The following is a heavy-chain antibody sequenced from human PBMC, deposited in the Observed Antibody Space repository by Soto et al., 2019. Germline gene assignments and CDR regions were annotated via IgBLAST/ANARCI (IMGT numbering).Heavy chain of an antibody. J-gene: IGHJ4*02. D-gene: IGHD4-17*01. V-gene: IGHV4-31*11. CDR3: ARGLVTTSWYYFDY. CDR1: GCSSSSGGYY. Sequence: PSETLSLTCAVSGCSSSSGGYYWSWIRQHPGKGLEWIGYIYYSGSTYYNPSLKSRVTISVDTSKNQFSLKLSSVTAADTAVYYCARGLVTTSWYYFDYWGQGTLVTVSS. CDR2: IYYSGST.